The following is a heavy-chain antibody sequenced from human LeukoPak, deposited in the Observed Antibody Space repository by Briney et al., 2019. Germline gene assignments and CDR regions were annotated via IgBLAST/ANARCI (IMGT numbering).Heavy chain of an antibody. CDR2: IIPIFDTA. J-gene: IGHJ6*03. CDR1: GGTFSSYA. D-gene: IGHD3-9*01. CDR3: AGDILTGSRPYYMDV. Sequence: SVKVSCKASGGTFSSYAISWVRQAPGQGLEWMGGIIPIFDTANYAQKFQGRVTITADESTSTAYMELSSLRSEDTAVYYCAGDILTGSRPYYMDVWGKGTTVTVSS. V-gene: IGHV1-69*13.